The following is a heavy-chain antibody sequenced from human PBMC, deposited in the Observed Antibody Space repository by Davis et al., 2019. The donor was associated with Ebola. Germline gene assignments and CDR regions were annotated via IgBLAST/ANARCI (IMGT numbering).Heavy chain of an antibody. Sequence: ASVKVSCKASGYSFTNYTLHWVRLAPGQRLEWMGWINAGNGNTKYSQKFQGRVTITRDTSASTAYMELSSLRSEDTAVYYCASAIVVIGGNYFDYWGQGTLVTVSS. J-gene: IGHJ4*02. CDR2: INAGNGNT. V-gene: IGHV1-3*01. D-gene: IGHD3-22*01. CDR3: ASAIVVIGGNYFDY. CDR1: GYSFTNYT.